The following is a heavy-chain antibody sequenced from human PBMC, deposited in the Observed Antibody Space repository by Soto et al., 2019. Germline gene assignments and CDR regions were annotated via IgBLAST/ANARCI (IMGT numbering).Heavy chain of an antibody. CDR1: GFTFSSYG. Sequence: GGSLRLSCAASGFTFSSYGMHWVRQAPGKGLEWVAVISYDGSNKYYADSVKGRFTISRDNSKNTLYLQMNSLRAEDTAVYYCANLWSGYENYGMDVWGQGTTVTVPS. CDR3: ANLWSGYENYGMDV. D-gene: IGHD3-3*01. V-gene: IGHV3-30*18. CDR2: ISYDGSNK. J-gene: IGHJ6*02.